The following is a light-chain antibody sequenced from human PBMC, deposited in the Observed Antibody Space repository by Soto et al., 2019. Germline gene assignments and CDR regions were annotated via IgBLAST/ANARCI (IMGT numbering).Light chain of an antibody. CDR1: SSDVGGYNY. CDR3: TSHAGRSVV. J-gene: IGLJ2*01. CDR2: EVT. V-gene: IGLV2-8*01. Sequence: QSALTQPPSASGSPGQSVTISCTGSSSDVGGYNYACWYQQHPGKAPKLIIYEVTKRPSGVPDRFSGSKSGNTASLTVSGLPAADAADYYCTSHAGRSVVFGGGTKLTVL.